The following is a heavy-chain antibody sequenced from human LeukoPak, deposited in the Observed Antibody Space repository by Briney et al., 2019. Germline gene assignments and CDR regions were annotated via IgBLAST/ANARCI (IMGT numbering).Heavy chain of an antibody. CDR1: GYTFTGYY. J-gene: IGHJ4*02. V-gene: IGHV1-2*02. Sequence: ASVKVSCKASGYTFTGYYMYWVRQAPGQGLEWMGWINPNSGGTNYAQKFQGRVTMTRDTSISTAHMELSRLRSDDTAVYYCARDTRGYSGYDSDWGQGTLVTVSS. CDR3: ARDTRGYSGYDSD. CDR2: INPNSGGT. D-gene: IGHD5-12*01.